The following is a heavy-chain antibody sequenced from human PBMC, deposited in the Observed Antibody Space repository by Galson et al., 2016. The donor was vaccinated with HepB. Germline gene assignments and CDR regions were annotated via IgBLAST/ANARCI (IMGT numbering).Heavy chain of an antibody. CDR1: GLNVSDYW. CDR3: LLSRGWYGGL. J-gene: IGHJ4*02. CDR2: IQQDGTII. Sequence: SLRLSCAASGLNVSDYWLTWVRQAPGKGLEWVANIQQDGTIINYVDSVKGRFIISRDNAKNSLFLQMNSLRAEDTAVYYCLLSRGWYGGLWGQGTLVTVPP. D-gene: IGHD6-19*01. V-gene: IGHV3-7*01.